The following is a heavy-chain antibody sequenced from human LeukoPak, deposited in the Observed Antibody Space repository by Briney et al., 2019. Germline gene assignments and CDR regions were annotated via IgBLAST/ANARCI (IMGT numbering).Heavy chain of an antibody. D-gene: IGHD3-22*01. CDR3: ARGPHYYDSSGLIGAEYFQH. Sequence: SETLSLTCAVYGGSFSGYYWSWIRQPPGKGLEWIGYIYHSGSTYYNPSLRSRVTISVDRCKNQFSLKLSSVTAADTAVYYCARGPHYYDSSGLIGAEYFQHWGQGTLVTVSS. V-gene: IGHV4-34*01. CDR1: GGSFSGYY. J-gene: IGHJ1*01. CDR2: IYHSGST.